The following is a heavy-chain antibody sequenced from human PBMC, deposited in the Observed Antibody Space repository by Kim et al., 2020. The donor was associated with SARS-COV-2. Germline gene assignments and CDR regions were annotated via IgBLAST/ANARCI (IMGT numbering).Heavy chain of an antibody. CDR1: GGTFSSYT. Sequence: SVKVSCKASGGTFSSYTISWVRQAPGQGLEWMGGIIPILGIANYAQKCQGRVTITADKSTSTAYMELSSLRPEDTAVYYCARGRSSSSSREGFDPWGQGTLVTVSS. CDR3: ARGRSSSSSREGFDP. J-gene: IGHJ5*02. CDR2: IIPILGIA. D-gene: IGHD6-13*01. V-gene: IGHV1-69*10.